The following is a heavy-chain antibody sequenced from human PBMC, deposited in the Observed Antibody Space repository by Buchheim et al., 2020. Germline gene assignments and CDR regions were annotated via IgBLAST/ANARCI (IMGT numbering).Heavy chain of an antibody. CDR1: GGSISSGGYY. CDR3: ASGYSITGLDYFDY. V-gene: IGHV4-31*03. J-gene: IGHJ4*02. Sequence: QVQLQESGPGLVKPSQTLSLTCTVSGGSISSGGYYWSWIRQHPGKALEWIGYIYYSGSTYYNPSSRSRVTLPEDTSKNQSSLKLSSVTAADTAVYYCASGYSITGLDYFDYWGQGTL. D-gene: IGHD5-18*01. CDR2: IYYSGST.